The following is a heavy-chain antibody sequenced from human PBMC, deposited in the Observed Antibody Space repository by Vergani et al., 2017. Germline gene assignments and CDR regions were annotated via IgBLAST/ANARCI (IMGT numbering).Heavy chain of an antibody. J-gene: IGHJ5*02. D-gene: IGHD2/OR15-2a*01. Sequence: QVQLQESGPGLVKPSETLSLTCTVSGAAIKDFYWSWFRQPPGKGLEWIGYVYYTGSTTYNPSLNSRVTISVDTSNNQFSLRMTSLTAADTAIYYCARDRDLYCRSTTSCHNWFDPWGQGSLVTVSS. CDR2: VYYTGST. CDR1: GAAIKDFY. CDR3: ARDRDLYCRSTTSCHNWFDP. V-gene: IGHV4-59*01.